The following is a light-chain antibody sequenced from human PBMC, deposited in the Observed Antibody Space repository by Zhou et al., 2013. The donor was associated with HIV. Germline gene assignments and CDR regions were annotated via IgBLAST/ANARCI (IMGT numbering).Light chain of an antibody. CDR1: QSLSRYY. J-gene: IGKJ4*01. CDR3: QQYGSSPPGLT. Sequence: DIVLTQSPDTLSLSPGESATLSCRASQSLSRYYLAWYQHKPGQSPRLLIYGTSNRAIGVPDRFSGSGSGTDYTLSISRLDPDDFAVYYCQQYGSSPPGLTFGGGTKVEIK. V-gene: IGKV3-20*01. CDR2: GTS.